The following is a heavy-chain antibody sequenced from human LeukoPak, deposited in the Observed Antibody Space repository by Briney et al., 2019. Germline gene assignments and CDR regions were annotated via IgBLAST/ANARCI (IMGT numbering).Heavy chain of an antibody. V-gene: IGHV3-53*01. CDR3: ARDSYGSSWSRYFDY. Sequence: GGSLRLSCAASGFTVSSNSMSWVRQAPGKGLEWVSVIYSGGSTYYADSVKGRFTISRDNSKNTLYLQLNNLRAEDTAVYYCARDSYGSSWSRYFDYWGQGTLVTVSA. J-gene: IGHJ4*02. CDR1: GFTVSSNS. CDR2: IYSGGST. D-gene: IGHD6-13*01.